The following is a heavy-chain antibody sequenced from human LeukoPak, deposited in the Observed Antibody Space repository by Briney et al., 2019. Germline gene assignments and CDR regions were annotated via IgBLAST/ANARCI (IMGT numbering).Heavy chain of an antibody. D-gene: IGHD5-12*01. J-gene: IGHJ3*02. Sequence: GGSLRLSCAASGFTLSSYSMHWVRQAPGKGLEFVSAISKNGRNTYYGNSMKGRFTISRDNAKNSLYLQMNGLRAEDTAVYYCARGDSAYDDRLGDAFDIWGQGTMVTVSS. CDR3: ARGDSAYDDRLGDAFDI. V-gene: IGHV3-64*01. CDR2: ISKNGRNT. CDR1: GFTLSSYS.